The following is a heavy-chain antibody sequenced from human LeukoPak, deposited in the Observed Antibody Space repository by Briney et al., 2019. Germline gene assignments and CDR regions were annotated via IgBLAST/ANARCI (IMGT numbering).Heavy chain of an antibody. CDR2: INHSGST. D-gene: IGHD3-9*01. CDR3: ARGPPLTYYDILTGHDAFDI. Sequence: SETLSLTCTVSGGSISSYYWSWIRQPPGKGLEWIGEINHSGSTNYNPSLKSRVTISVDTSKNQFSLKLSSVTAADTAVYYCARGPPLTYYDILTGHDAFDIWGQGTMVTVSS. V-gene: IGHV4-34*01. J-gene: IGHJ3*02. CDR1: GGSISSYY.